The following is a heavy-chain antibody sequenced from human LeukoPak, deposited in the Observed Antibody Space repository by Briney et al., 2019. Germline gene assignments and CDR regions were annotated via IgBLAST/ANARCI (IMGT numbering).Heavy chain of an antibody. D-gene: IGHD3-22*01. CDR3: AKAFYERSGSLYDY. V-gene: IGHV3-21*04. CDR2: ISSGRSYI. Sequence: PGGSLRLSCAASGFTFSSYSMNWVRQAPGKGLGWVSTISSGRSYIYYADSVKGLFTIYRENPKTSLYVQMNSLRAEDTGVYYCAKAFYERSGSLYDYWGQGTLGTRSS. CDR1: GFTFSSYS. J-gene: IGHJ4*02.